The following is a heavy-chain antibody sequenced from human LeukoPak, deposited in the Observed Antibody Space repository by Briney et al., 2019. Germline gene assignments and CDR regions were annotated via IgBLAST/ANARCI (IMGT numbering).Heavy chain of an antibody. J-gene: IGHJ6*03. V-gene: IGHV4-59*11. D-gene: IGHD1-1*01. Sequence: GSLRLSCAASGFTFSNHWMKWVRQAPGKGLEWIGYIYYSGSTNYNPSLKSRVTISVDTSKNQFSLKLSSVTAADTAVYYCARARINWNDVHYYYYYYMDVWGKGTTVTVSS. CDR2: IYYSGST. CDR1: GFTFSNHW. CDR3: ARARINWNDVHYYYYYYMDV.